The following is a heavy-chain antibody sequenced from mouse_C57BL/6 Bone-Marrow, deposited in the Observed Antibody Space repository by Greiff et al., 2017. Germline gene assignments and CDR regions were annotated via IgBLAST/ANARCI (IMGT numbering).Heavy chain of an antibody. CDR1: GYTFTSYW. V-gene: IGHV1-69*01. D-gene: IGHD1-1*01. CDR3: ARPYYGSSYNFDY. CDR2: IDPYDSYT. J-gene: IGHJ2*01. Sequence: QVQLKQPGAELVMPGASVKLSCKASGYTFTSYWMHWVKQRPGQGLEWIGEIDPYDSYTNYNQKFKGKSTLTVDKSSSTAYMQLSSLTSEDSAVYYCARPYYGSSYNFDYGGQGTTLTVSS.